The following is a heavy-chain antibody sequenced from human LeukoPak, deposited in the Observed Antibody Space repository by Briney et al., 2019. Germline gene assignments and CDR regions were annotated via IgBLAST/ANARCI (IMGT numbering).Heavy chain of an antibody. J-gene: IGHJ4*02. D-gene: IGHD4-17*01. Sequence: ASVKVSCKTSGYSFIDYYIHWVRQAPGQGLEWMGWINPGSGGTNYAQKFQGRVTMTSDTSISTAYMELSRLRSDDTAVYYCARDYGDLYYYFDYWGQGTLVTVSS. CDR3: ARDYGDLYYYFDY. CDR1: GYSFIDYY. V-gene: IGHV1-2*02. CDR2: INPGSGGT.